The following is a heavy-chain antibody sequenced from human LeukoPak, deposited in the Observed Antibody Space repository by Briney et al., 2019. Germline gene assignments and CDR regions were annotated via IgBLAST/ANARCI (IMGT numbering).Heavy chain of an antibody. V-gene: IGHV4-34*01. Sequence: GSLRLSCAASGFTFSSYWMSWVRQPPGKGLEWIGEINHSGSTNYNPSLKSRVTISVDTSKNQFSLKLSSVTAADMAVYYCARGMGWGITIFGVVTSPGYYYYMDVWGKGTTVTVPS. CDR2: INHSGST. D-gene: IGHD3-3*01. J-gene: IGHJ6*03. CDR3: ARGMGWGITIFGVVTSPGYYYYMDV. CDR1: GFTFSSYW.